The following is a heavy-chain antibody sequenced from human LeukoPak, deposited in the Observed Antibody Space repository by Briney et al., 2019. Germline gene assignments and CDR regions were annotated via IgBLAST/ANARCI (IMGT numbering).Heavy chain of an antibody. CDR3: TRDAGGGDCYSCPNWFDP. J-gene: IGHJ5*02. CDR2: INPNSGVT. V-gene: IGHV1-2*02. CDR1: GYTFTGYH. Sequence: ASVKVSCKASGYTFTGYHMHWVRQAPGQGLEWMGWINPNSGVTKYAQKFQGRVTMTSDTSISTAYMELSRLRSDDTAVYYCTRDAGGGDCYSCPNWFDPWGQGTLVTVSS. D-gene: IGHD2-21*02.